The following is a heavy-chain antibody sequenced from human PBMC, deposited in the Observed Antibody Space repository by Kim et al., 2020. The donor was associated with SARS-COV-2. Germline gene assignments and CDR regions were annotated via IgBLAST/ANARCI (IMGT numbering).Heavy chain of an antibody. J-gene: IGHJ6*02. Sequence: GGSLRLSCAASGFTFSSYYLPWVRPAPCPFLYFFSLFSHDVSTKYPSDSVKGRFTISRDNSKKTLYLQMNSLRHEDTAVYYCARVGPMVRGIIVHYYAMDVWGHGTTVTVSS. CDR2: FSHDVSTK. CDR1: GFTFSSYY. D-gene: IGHD3-10*01. CDR3: ARVGPMVRGIIVHYYAMDV. V-gene: IGHV3-30*03.